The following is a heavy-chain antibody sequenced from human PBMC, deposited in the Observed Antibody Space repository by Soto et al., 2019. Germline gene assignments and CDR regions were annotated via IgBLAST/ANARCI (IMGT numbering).Heavy chain of an antibody. D-gene: IGHD2-15*01. J-gene: IGHJ5*02. CDR2: IFHSGST. Sequence: QVQLQESGPGLVKPSQTLSLTCTVSGDSISNGGFYYSWIRQHPGQGLEWVGYIFHSGSTLSNPSLRSRVTLSADTSKNQLFLKRTSVTAADTAVYDWARGGIAGHWFDPWGQGTLVTVSA. CDR1: GDSISNGGFY. V-gene: IGHV4-31*03. CDR3: ARGGIAGHWFDP.